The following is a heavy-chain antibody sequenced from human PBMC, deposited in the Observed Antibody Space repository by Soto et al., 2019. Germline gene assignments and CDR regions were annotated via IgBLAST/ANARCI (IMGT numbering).Heavy chain of an antibody. CDR3: ARGLSAAPSAYYSLAY. V-gene: IGHV1-18*03. J-gene: IGHJ4*02. Sequence: APVKVSCKTSGYTFTAYCLAWLRQAPGQRTEWMGWDSTNNADTNYAHKFQGRVTMTTDTYTRTTYMELRSLRAHDMAVYYCARGLSAAPSAYYSLAYWGRETLFRVSS. CDR2: DSTNNADT. CDR1: GYTFTAYC. D-gene: IGHD3-22*01.